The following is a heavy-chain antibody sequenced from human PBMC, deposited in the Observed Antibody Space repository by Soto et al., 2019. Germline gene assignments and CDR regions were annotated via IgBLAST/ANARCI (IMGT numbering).Heavy chain of an antibody. CDR2: IYHSGST. J-gene: IGHJ6*02. V-gene: IGHV4-4*02. CDR1: GGSISSSNC. Sequence: QVQLQESGPGLVKPSGTLSLTCAVSGGSISSSNCWSWVRQPPGKGLEWIGEIYHSGSTNFNPSLKSRVTISVDKSKTQFSLKLNSVTAADTAVYYCARVSGSYYYGMDVWGQGTTVTVS. CDR3: ARVSGSYYYGMDV.